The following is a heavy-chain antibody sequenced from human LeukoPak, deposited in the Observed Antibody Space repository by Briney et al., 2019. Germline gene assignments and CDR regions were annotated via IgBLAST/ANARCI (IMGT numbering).Heavy chain of an antibody. CDR1: GFTFSSYE. J-gene: IGHJ5*02. D-gene: IGHD3-9*01. Sequence: GGSLRLSCAASGFTFSSYEMNWVRQAPGKGLEWVSYISSSGSTIYYADSVKGRFTISRDNAKNSLYLQMNSLRAEDTAVYYCARGGGTIRFDPWGQGTLVTVSS. CDR3: ARGGGTIRFDP. V-gene: IGHV3-48*03. CDR2: ISSSGSTI.